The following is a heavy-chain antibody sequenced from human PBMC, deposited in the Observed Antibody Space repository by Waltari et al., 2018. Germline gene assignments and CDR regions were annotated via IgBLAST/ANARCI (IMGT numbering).Heavy chain of an antibody. CDR1: GHSITSTSYY. Sequence: QLQLQASGPGLVKPSETLSLTCSVPGHSITSTSYYRGWIRQPPGKGLEWIGSFSYNANTYYNPSLKSRVTISVDTSKNQFSLQLRSVTAADTAVYYCARPGRVGGGSLMGLDYWGQGTLVTVSS. D-gene: IGHD2-8*01. CDR3: ARPGRVGGGSLMGLDY. V-gene: IGHV4-39*01. CDR2: FSYNANT. J-gene: IGHJ4*02.